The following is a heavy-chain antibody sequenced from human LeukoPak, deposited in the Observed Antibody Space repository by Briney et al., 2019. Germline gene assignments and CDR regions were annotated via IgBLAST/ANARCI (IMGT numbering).Heavy chain of an antibody. D-gene: IGHD3-10*01. CDR1: GFTFSSYA. CDR2: IKKDGSDK. CDR3: LQYDSGST. V-gene: IGHV3-7*01. J-gene: IGHJ5*02. Sequence: GGSLRLSCAASGFTFSSYATSWVRQAPGKGLEWVANIKKDGSDKYYVDSVKGRFTVSRDNAKNSLYLQMNSLTAEDTAVYYCLQYDSGSTWGQGTLVTVSS.